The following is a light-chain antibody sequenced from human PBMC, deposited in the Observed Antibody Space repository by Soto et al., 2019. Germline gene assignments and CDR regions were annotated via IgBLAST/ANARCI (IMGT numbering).Light chain of an antibody. CDR1: QSVGSSY. CDR3: QQYSSSPGGT. Sequence: EIVLTQSPGTLSLSPGERATLSCRASQSVGSSYLAWYQQKPGQAPRLLIYGASSRATGIPDRFSGSGSGTDFTLTISRLEPEDFAVYYCQQYSSSPGGTFGQGTKVEIK. CDR2: GAS. V-gene: IGKV3-20*01. J-gene: IGKJ1*01.